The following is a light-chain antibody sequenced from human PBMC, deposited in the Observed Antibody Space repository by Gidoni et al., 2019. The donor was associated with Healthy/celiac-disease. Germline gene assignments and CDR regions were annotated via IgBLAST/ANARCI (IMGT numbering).Light chain of an antibody. CDR3: CSYAGSYTVV. CDR2: DVI. CDR1: SSDVGGYNY. Sequence: QSALTQPRSVYGSTGQSVTISCTGTSSDVGGYNYVSWYQQHPGKAPKLMIYDVIKRPSGVPDRFSGSKSGNTASLTISGLQAEDEADYYCCSYAGSYTVVFGGGTKLTVL. J-gene: IGLJ2*01. V-gene: IGLV2-11*01.